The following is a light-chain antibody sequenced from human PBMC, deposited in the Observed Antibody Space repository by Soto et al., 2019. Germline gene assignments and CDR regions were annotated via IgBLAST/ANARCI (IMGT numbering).Light chain of an antibody. CDR2: GAS. CDR1: QSVSTSY. V-gene: IGKV3-20*01. CDR3: QQYGNSPQT. Sequence: EIVLTQSPGTLSLSPGERATLSCRASQSVSTSYLAWYQQKPGLAPRLLIFGASSRATGIPDRFGGSGSGTDFTLTISRLEPEDFAVYYCQQYGNSPQTFGQGTKVEIK. J-gene: IGKJ1*01.